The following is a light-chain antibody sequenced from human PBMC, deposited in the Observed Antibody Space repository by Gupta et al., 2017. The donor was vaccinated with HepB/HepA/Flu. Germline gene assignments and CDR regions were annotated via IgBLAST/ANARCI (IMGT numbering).Light chain of an antibody. CDR2: DVS. V-gene: IGLV2-14*03. J-gene: IGLJ1*01. Sequence: QSALTQPASVSGSPGRSITISGTGTRSDVGGYNYVSWYQHHPGKPPKLMIYDVSNRPSGVSNRFSGSKSVNTASLTISGLQAEDEADYYCSSYTSSSTHYVFGTGTKVTVL. CDR1: RSDVGGYNY. CDR3: SSYTSSSTHYV.